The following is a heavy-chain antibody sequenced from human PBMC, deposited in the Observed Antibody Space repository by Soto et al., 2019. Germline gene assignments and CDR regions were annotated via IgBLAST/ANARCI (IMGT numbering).Heavy chain of an antibody. CDR2: IKPGTPDI. CDR1: GYEFGSAW. Sequence: GESLKISCKAFGYEFGSAWIGWVRQMPGKGLEWMGIIKPGTPDIRYSPSFQGHVTFSVDTSISTAFLQWNSLKASDSAIYYRARQHYDFWSGSDIGSSYFDFWGRGTQVTVSS. CDR3: ARQHYDFWSGSDIGSSYFDF. V-gene: IGHV5-51*01. J-gene: IGHJ2*01. D-gene: IGHD3-3*01.